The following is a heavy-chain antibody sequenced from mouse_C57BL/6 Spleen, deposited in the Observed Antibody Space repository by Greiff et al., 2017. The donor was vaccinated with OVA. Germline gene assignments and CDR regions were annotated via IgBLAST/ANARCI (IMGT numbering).Heavy chain of an antibody. D-gene: IGHD4-1*01. Sequence: EVQRVESGAELVRPGASVKLSCTASGFNIKDDYMHWVKQRPEQGLEWIGWIDPENGDTEYASKFQGKATITADTSSNTAYLQLSSLTSEDTAVYYCTTGTWGYWGQGTTLIVSS. CDR3: TTGTWGY. V-gene: IGHV14-4*01. CDR2: IDPENGDT. J-gene: IGHJ2*01. CDR1: GFNIKDDY.